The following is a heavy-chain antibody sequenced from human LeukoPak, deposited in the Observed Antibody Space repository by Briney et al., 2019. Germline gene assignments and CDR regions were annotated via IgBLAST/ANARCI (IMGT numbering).Heavy chain of an antibody. CDR1: GFTFSSYS. Sequence: GGSLRLSCAASGFTFSSYSMNWVRQAPGKGLEWVSTIDGNGGSTYYAASVKGRFTFSRDNSKNTLYLQMNSLRAEDTAIYYCAKDAPYCSSTDCYFDYWGQGTLVTVSS. J-gene: IGHJ4*02. CDR3: AKDAPYCSSTDCYFDY. D-gene: IGHD2-2*01. CDR2: IDGNGGST. V-gene: IGHV3-23*01.